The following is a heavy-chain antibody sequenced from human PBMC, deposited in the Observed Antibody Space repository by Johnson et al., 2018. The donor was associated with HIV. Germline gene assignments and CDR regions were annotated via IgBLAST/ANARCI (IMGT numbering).Heavy chain of an antibody. V-gene: IGHV3-20*04. Sequence: VQLVESGGGVVRPGGSLRLSCAASGFSFDDYGMSWVRQAPGKGLEWVSGINWNGGSTGYADSVKGRFTISRDNAKNSLDLQMNSLRAEDTALYYCARPDGAVASDFNAFDIWGQGTMVTVSS. CDR2: INWNGGST. D-gene: IGHD6-19*01. CDR3: ARPDGAVASDFNAFDI. CDR1: GFSFDDYG. J-gene: IGHJ3*02.